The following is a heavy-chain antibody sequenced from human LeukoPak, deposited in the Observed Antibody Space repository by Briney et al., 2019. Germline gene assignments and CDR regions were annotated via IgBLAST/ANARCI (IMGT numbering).Heavy chain of an antibody. D-gene: IGHD6-19*01. CDR3: ARAGAYSSGRYYFDY. CDR2: ISSSGSTI. V-gene: IGHV3-11*01. J-gene: IGHJ4*02. Sequence: PGGSLRLSCAASGFTFSDYYMSWIRQAPGKGLEWVSYISSSGSTIYYADSVKGRFTISRDNSKNTLYLQMDSLGAEDTAVYYCARAGAYSSGRYYFDYWGQGTLVTVSS. CDR1: GFTFSDYY.